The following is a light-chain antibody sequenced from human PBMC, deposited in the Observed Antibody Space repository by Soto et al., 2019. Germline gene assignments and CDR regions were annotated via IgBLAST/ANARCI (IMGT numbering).Light chain of an antibody. CDR3: QQYNSSPFT. CDR1: QSVSSN. V-gene: IGKV3-15*01. CDR2: GAS. J-gene: IGKJ1*01. Sequence: EIVMTQSPATLSLSPGERATLSCRASQSVSSNLAWYQQKPGQAPRLLIYGASTRATGIPARFSGSGSGTEFTLTISRLQPEDFAVYYCQQYNSSPFTFGQGTKVEIK.